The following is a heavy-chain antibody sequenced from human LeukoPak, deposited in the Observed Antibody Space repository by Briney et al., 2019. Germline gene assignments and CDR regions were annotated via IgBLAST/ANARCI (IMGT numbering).Heavy chain of an antibody. Sequence: PGGSLRLSCAASGFSFSKYAMHWVRQAPGKGLEWVAVIWFDGRQTFYADSVKGRFTISRDNSKNTLYLQVNSLRAEDTALYYCVKDRTVAGTDARYYFDYWGQGTLVTVSS. D-gene: IGHD6-19*01. V-gene: IGHV3-33*06. CDR3: VKDRTVAGTDARYYFDY. J-gene: IGHJ4*02. CDR1: GFSFSKYA. CDR2: IWFDGRQT.